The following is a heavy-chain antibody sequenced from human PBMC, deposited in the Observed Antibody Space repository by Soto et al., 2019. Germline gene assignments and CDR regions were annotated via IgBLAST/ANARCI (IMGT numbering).Heavy chain of an antibody. V-gene: IGHV4-59*01. J-gene: IGHJ4*02. Sequence: QVQLQESGPGLVKPSETLSLTCTVSGGSISSYYWSWIRQPPGQGLEWIGYIYYSGSTNYNPALKGRVTISVDTSKNQFALKLSSVTAADTAVYYCARGRYSGNRFDYWGQGTLVTVSS. D-gene: IGHD1-26*01. CDR2: IYYSGST. CDR3: ARGRYSGNRFDY. CDR1: GGSISSYY.